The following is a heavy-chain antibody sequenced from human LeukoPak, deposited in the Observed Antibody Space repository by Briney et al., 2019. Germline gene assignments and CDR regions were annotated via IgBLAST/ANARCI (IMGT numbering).Heavy chain of an antibody. CDR3: ARHRRDYYGSGRMYYFDY. D-gene: IGHD3-10*01. Sequence: SETLSLTCAVYGGSFSGYYWSWIRQPPGRGLEWIGEINHSGSTNYNPSLKSRVTISVDTSKNQFSLKLSSVTAADTAVYYCARHRRDYYGSGRMYYFDYWGQGTLVTVSS. V-gene: IGHV4-34*01. CDR2: INHSGST. CDR1: GGSFSGYY. J-gene: IGHJ4*02.